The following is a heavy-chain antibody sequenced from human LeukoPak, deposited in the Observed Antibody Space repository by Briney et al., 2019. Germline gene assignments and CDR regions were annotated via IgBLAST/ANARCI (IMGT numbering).Heavy chain of an antibody. CDR1: GGSISSGGYS. CDR2: IYHSGNT. CDR3: ARAIGAAARGWFDP. V-gene: IGHV4-30-2*01. Sequence: PSQTLSLTCAVSGGSISSGGYSWSWIRQPPGKGLEWIGYIYHSGNTYYNPSLRSRVTISVDRSKNQFSLKLSSVTAADTAVYYCARAIGAAARGWFDPWGQGTLVTVSS. D-gene: IGHD6-13*01. J-gene: IGHJ5*02.